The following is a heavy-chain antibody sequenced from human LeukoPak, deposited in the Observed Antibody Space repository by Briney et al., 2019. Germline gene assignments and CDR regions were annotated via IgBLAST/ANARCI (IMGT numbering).Heavy chain of an antibody. V-gene: IGHV4-39*07. D-gene: IGHD2-15*01. J-gene: IGHJ4*02. CDR2: INYRGDT. Sequence: SETLSLTCTVPSGSISSNNHYWGWIRQPHGKGLEWLGSINYRGDTDYNPSLKSRVTISVDPSKKQFSLKLNSVTAADTAVYYCVRDRQYCSGGNCYSEDLPDSWGQGTLVIVSS. CDR3: VRDRQYCSGGNCYSEDLPDS. CDR1: SGSISSNNHY.